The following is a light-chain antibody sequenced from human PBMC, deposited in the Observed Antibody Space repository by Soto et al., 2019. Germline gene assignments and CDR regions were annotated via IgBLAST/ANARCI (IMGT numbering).Light chain of an antibody. J-gene: IGKJ5*01. Sequence: DIQMTQSPSSLSASVGDRVTITCRASQTISRNLNWYQQKPGKAPKLLIYAASSLQSGVPSTFSGSGSGTDFTLTISSLQPEDFATYYCQQYDNLPLIFGQGTRLEIK. CDR3: QQYDNLPLI. CDR2: AAS. V-gene: IGKV1-33*01. CDR1: QTISRN.